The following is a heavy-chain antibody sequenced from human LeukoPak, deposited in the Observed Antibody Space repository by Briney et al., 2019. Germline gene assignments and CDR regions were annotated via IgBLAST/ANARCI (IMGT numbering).Heavy chain of an antibody. CDR3: ARAPWSSSSWPYNWFDP. J-gene: IGHJ5*02. CDR2: MNPNSGNT. V-gene: IGHV1-8*01. Sequence: ASVKVSCKAAGYTFTSYDINWVRQATGQGLEWRGWMNPNSGNTGYAQKFQGRVTMTRTTSISTAYMELSSLRSEDTAVYYCARAPWSSSSWPYNWFDPWGQGTLVTVSS. D-gene: IGHD6-13*01. CDR1: GYTFTSYD.